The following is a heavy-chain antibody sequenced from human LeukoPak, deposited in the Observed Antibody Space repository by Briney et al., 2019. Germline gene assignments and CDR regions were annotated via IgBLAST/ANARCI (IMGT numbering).Heavy chain of an antibody. Sequence: GGSLRLSCAASGFTFSSYWMSWVRQAPGKGLEWVGRIKSKTDGGTTDYAAPVKGRFTISRDDSKNTLYLQMNSLKTEDTAVYYCTTDSFLDTAPDGVPDYWGQGTLVTVSS. J-gene: IGHJ4*02. D-gene: IGHD5-18*01. V-gene: IGHV3-15*01. CDR2: IKSKTDGGTT. CDR3: TTDSFLDTAPDGVPDY. CDR1: GFTFSSYW.